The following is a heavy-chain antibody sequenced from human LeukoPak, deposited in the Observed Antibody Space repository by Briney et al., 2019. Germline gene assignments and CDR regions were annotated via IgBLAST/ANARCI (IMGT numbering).Heavy chain of an antibody. CDR3: ARDRYGDHTYFDY. Sequence: SXTLSLTCTVSGGSISSGGYSWSWIRQPPGKGLEWIGYIYHSGSTYYNPSLKSRVTISVDRSKNQFSLKLSSVTAADTAVYYCARDRYGDHTYFDYWGQGTLVTVSS. J-gene: IGHJ4*02. CDR1: GGSISSGGYS. V-gene: IGHV4-30-2*01. D-gene: IGHD4-17*01. CDR2: IYHSGST.